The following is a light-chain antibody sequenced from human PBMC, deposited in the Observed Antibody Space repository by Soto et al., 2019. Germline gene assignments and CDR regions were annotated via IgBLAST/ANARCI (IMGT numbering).Light chain of an antibody. CDR2: DSS. Sequence: DIVLTQSPDTLSLSPGERVTLSCRASQRVSLSYLVWYQQKPGQAPRLLIYDSSTRASGVPDRLDGGGSGTDFTPTITSLEPEDSAVYYCQQYARSSWTFGQGTKWEI. J-gene: IGKJ1*01. CDR3: QQYARSSWT. CDR1: QRVSLSY. V-gene: IGKV3-20*01.